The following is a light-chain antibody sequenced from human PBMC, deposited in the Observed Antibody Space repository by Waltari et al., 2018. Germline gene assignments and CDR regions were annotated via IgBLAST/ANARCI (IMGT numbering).Light chain of an antibody. CDR1: ERISFW. Sequence: IQMTQSPSTVSASVGDRVTITCRASERISFWLAWYQQKPGKAPKLLIHKTTILEIGVPSRFSGGGSGTEFALTISSLQPEDFGTYYCQQYNDYSWTFGQGTTVEIK. J-gene: IGKJ1*01. CDR2: KTT. CDR3: QQYNDYSWT. V-gene: IGKV1-5*03.